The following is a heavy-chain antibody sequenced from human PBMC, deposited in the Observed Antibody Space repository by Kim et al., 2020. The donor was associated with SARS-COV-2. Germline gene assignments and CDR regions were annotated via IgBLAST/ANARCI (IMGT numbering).Heavy chain of an antibody. CDR3: ARVEGVATISAFGMDV. J-gene: IGHJ6*02. CDR1: GGSISSGDYY. D-gene: IGHD5-12*01. V-gene: IGHV4-30-4*01. Sequence: SETLSLTCTVSGGSISSGDYYWSWIRQPPGKGLEWIGYIYYSGSTYYNPSLKSRVTISVDTSKNQFSLKLSSVTAADTAVYYCARVEGVATISAFGMDVWGQGTTVTVSS. CDR2: IYYSGST.